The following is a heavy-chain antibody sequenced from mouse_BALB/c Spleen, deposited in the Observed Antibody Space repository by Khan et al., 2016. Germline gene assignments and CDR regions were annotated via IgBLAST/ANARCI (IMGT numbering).Heavy chain of an antibody. CDR2: ISSGGSDT. Sequence: EVELVESGGGLVKPGGSLKLSCAASGFTFSTYAMSWVRQTPEKRLEWVASISSGGSDTYYPDSVKGRFTSSRDNDEHSLYLKMSSLRAEDTAMYFCARLNTAYYFDYWGQGTTLTVSS. CDR1: GFTFSTYA. CDR3: ARLNTAYYFDY. V-gene: IGHV5-9-3*01. J-gene: IGHJ2*01. D-gene: IGHD1-2*01.